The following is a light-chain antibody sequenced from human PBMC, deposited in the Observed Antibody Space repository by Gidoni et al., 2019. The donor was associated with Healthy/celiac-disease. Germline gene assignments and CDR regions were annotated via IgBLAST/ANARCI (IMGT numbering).Light chain of an antibody. CDR1: NIGSKN. J-gene: IGLJ2*01. CDR2: RDS. CDR3: QVWDSSTVV. Sequence: SYELPQTLSVSVALGQTAGIPGGANNIGSKNVPWYQQKPSQAPVLVIYRDSNRPSGIPERFSGSNSGNTATLTISRAQAGDEADYYCQVWDSSTVVFGGGTKLTVL. V-gene: IGLV3-9*01.